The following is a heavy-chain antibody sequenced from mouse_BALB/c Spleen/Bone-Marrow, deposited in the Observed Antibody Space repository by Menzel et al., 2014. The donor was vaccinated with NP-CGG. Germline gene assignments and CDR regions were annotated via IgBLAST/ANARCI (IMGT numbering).Heavy chain of an antibody. J-gene: IGHJ4*01. Sequence: VQLQQSAAELARPGASMKMSCKASGYTFTSYTMHWVKQRPGQGLEWIGYINPSSGYTEYNQKSKDKTTLTADKSSSTAYMQLSSLTSEDSAVYYCARERGWPYAMDYWGQGTSVTVSS. CDR1: GYTFTSYT. V-gene: IGHV1-4*02. CDR2: INPSSGYT. D-gene: IGHD2-3*01. CDR3: ARERGWPYAMDY.